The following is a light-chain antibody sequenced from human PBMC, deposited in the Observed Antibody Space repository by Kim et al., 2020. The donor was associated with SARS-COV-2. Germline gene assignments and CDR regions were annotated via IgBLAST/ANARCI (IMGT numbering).Light chain of an antibody. V-gene: IGKV1-39*01. Sequence: ASIGDRVTITCRASQSITSYLNWYQQKAGKVPKRLIYAASSLQSGVPSRFSGSGSGTDFTLTISTLEPEDSATYYCQQSYSTPRTFGQGTKVDIK. CDR2: AAS. CDR1: QSITSY. CDR3: QQSYSTPRT. J-gene: IGKJ1*01.